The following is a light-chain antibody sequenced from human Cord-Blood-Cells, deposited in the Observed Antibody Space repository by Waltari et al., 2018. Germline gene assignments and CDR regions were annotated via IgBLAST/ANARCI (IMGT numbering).Light chain of an antibody. CDR1: QGISSY. CDR2: AAS. CDR3: QQRNSWT. Sequence: DIQLTQSPSFLSASVGDRVTITCRASQGISSYLAWYQQKTGKAPKLLIYAASTLQSAVPSRFSGSGSETEFTLTSSSLQPEDFATYYCQQRNSWTFGQGTKVEIK. V-gene: IGKV1-9*01. J-gene: IGKJ1*01.